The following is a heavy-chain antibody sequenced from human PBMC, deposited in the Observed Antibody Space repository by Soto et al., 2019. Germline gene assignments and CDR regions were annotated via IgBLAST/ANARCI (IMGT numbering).Heavy chain of an antibody. D-gene: IGHD2-2*02. CDR1: GGSFSGYY. Sequence: SETLSLTCAVYGGSFSGYYWRWIRQPPGKGLEWLGEINHSGSTNYNPSLKSRVTISVDTSKNQFPLKLSSVTAADTAVYYCARGGRYCSSTSCYTMGRWFDPWGQGTLVTVSS. V-gene: IGHV4-34*01. J-gene: IGHJ5*02. CDR2: INHSGST. CDR3: ARGGRYCSSTSCYTMGRWFDP.